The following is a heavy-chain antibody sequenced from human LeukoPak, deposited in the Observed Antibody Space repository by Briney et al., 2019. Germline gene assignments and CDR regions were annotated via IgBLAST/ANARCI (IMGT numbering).Heavy chain of an antibody. CDR3: ARQGVTPDY. CDR2: INHSGST. J-gene: IGHJ4*02. D-gene: IGHD5-18*01. CDR1: GGSFSGYY. V-gene: IGHV4-34*01. Sequence: SETLSLTCAVYGGSFSGYYWSWIRQPPGKGLEWIGEINHSGSTNYNPSLKSRVTISVDTSKNQFSLKLSSVTAADTAVYYCARQGVTPDYWGQGTLVTVSS.